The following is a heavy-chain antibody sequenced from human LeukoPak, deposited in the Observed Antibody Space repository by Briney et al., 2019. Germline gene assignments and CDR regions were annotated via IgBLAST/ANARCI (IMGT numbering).Heavy chain of an antibody. CDR3: ASSPYLCSGGSCYSPPSDYYYGMDV. CDR2: IISSGSTI. Sequence: GGSLRLSCAASGFTYSSYEMNWVRQPPGRGLEWVSYIISSGSTIYYADSVKGRFTISRDNAKNSLYLQMNSLRAEDTAVYYCASSPYLCSGGSCYSPPSDYYYGMDVWGQGTTVTVSS. V-gene: IGHV3-48*03. D-gene: IGHD2-15*01. CDR1: GFTYSSYE. J-gene: IGHJ6*02.